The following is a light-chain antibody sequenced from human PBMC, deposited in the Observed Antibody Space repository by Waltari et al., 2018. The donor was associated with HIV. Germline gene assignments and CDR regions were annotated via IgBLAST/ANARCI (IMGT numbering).Light chain of an antibody. CDR1: SSNIGHGN. CDR3: VGWDGSLSGYV. J-gene: IGLJ1*01. CDR2: KNY. Sequence: QSVLTRPPSASGTPGQTATISCSGSSSNIGHGNVSWYQQLPGMTPKLLIYKNYQRPSGVPDRFAGSKSGTSASLAISGLRSEDEADYYCVGWDGSLSGYVFGAGTKVTVL. V-gene: IGLV1-47*01.